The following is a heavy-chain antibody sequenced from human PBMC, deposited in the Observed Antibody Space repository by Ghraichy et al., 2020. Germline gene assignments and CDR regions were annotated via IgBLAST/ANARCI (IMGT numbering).Heavy chain of an antibody. CDR1: GGSISSSNYY. Sequence: SETLSLTCTVSGGSISSSNYYWGWIRQPPGKGLEWIGSIFYSGSTYYNPSLRSRVTISVDTSKNQFSLKLSSVTAADTAVYYCARRFPSHQIFDYWGQGTLVTVSS. CDR2: IFYSGST. J-gene: IGHJ4*02. CDR3: ARRFPSHQIFDY. V-gene: IGHV4-39*01.